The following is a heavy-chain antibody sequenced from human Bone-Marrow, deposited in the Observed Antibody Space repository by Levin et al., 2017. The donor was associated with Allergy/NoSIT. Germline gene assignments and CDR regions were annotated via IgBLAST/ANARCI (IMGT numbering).Heavy chain of an antibody. D-gene: IGHD3-9*01. CDR3: ASSLRYFDWLL. J-gene: IGHJ4*02. CDR1: GFTVSSNY. V-gene: IGHV3-53*01. Sequence: ETLSLTCAASGFTVSSNYMSWVRQAPGKGLEWVSVTYSGGNTYYADSVQGRFTISRDNSKNTLYLQMNSLRAEDTAVYYCASSLRYFDWLLWGQGTLVTVSS. CDR2: TYSGGNT.